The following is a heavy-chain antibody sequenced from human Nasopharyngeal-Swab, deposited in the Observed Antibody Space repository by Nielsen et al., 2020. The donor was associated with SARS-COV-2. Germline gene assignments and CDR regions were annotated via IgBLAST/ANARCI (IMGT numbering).Heavy chain of an antibody. V-gene: IGHV3-30*18. Sequence: GGSLRLSCAASGFTFSSYGMHWVRQAPGKGLEWVAVISYDGSNKYYADSVKGRFTTSRDNSKNMLYLQMNSLRAEDTAVYYCAKGGGTTGTVGLDIWGQGTMVTVSS. CDR2: ISYDGSNK. J-gene: IGHJ3*02. CDR3: AKGGGTTGTVGLDI. CDR1: GFTFSSYG. D-gene: IGHD1-1*01.